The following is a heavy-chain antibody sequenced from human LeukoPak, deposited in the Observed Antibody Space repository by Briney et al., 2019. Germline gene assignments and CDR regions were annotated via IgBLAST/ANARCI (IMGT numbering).Heavy chain of an antibody. Sequence: SETLSLTCTVSGASISRGGYYWSWIRQHPGKGLEWIGYIYHLGSTYYNPSLKSRLTISIDTSKNQFSLNLRSVTAAETAMYYWARVPMGASYYYMDVWGKGTSVTVSS. CDR1: GASISRGGYY. CDR3: ARVPMGASYYYMDV. D-gene: IGHD1-26*01. V-gene: IGHV4-31*03. J-gene: IGHJ6*03. CDR2: IYHLGST.